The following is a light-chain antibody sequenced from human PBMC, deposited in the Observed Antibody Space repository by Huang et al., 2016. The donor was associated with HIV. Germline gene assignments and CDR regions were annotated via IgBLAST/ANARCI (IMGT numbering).Light chain of an antibody. CDR2: GAS. CDR3: QQYNNWPPWT. J-gene: IGKJ1*01. Sequence: IVMTQSPATLSVSPGERATLSCRASAGVSNNVAWYQQRPGQTPRLLIHGASTRNTGSPAKFGGRGSGTEFTLTITSLQPEDSAVYYCQQYNNWPPWTFGPGTQVEI. CDR1: AGVSNN. V-gene: IGKV3D-15*01.